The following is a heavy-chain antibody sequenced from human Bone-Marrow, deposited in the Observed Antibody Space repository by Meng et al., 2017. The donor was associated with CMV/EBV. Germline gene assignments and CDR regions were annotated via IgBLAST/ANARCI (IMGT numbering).Heavy chain of an antibody. CDR2: ISYDGSNK. D-gene: IGHD3-3*01. CDR1: GFTFSSYA. Sequence: GESLKISCAASGFTFSSYAMHWVRQAPGKGLEWVAVISYDGSNKYYADSVKGRFTISRDNSKNSLYLQMNSLRAEDTAVDYCARGDLGVVITTYYYYGMVVWGQGTTVTVSS. CDR3: ARGDLGVVITTYYYYGMVV. V-gene: IGHV3-30-3*01. J-gene: IGHJ6*02.